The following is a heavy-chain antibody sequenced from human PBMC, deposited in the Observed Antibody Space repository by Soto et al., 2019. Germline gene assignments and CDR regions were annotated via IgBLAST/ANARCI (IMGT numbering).Heavy chain of an antibody. CDR3: ARDRAAAKNYYGMDV. J-gene: IGHJ6*02. Sequence: SETLSLTCAVSVGSISSSNWLSWVRQPPGKGLEWIGEIYHSGSTNYNPSLKSRVTISVDKSKNQFSLKLSSVTAADTAVYYCARDRAAAKNYYGMDVWGQGTTVTVSS. D-gene: IGHD6-13*01. CDR1: VGSISSSNW. CDR2: IYHSGST. V-gene: IGHV4-4*02.